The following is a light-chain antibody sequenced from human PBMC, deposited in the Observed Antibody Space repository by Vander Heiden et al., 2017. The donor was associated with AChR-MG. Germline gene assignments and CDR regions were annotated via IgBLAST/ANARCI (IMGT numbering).Light chain of an antibody. CDR3: NPRDSSGNHVV. J-gene: IGLJ2*01. CDR2: GKN. V-gene: IGLV3-19*01. Sequence: SSELTQDPAVSVALGQTVRITCQGDSLRSYYASWYQQKPGQAPVLVIYGKNNRPSGIPGPFSGSSSGNTASLTIPGAQAEDEADYYCNPRDSSGNHVVFGGGTKLTVL. CDR1: SLRSYY.